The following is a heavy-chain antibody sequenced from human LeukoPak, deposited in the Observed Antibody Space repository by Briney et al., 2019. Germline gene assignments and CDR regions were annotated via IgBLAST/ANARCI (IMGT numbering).Heavy chain of an antibody. CDR1: GFTFSSYG. CDR2: IWYDGSNK. D-gene: IGHD6-19*01. V-gene: IGHV3-33*01. J-gene: IGHJ4*02. CDR3: ARDPKQWLVPDF. Sequence: GGSLRLSCAASGFTFSSYGMHWVRQAPGKGLEWVAVIWYDGSNKYYADSVKGRFTISRDNAKNSLYLQMNSLRADDTAVYYCARDPKQWLVPDFWGQGTLVTVSS.